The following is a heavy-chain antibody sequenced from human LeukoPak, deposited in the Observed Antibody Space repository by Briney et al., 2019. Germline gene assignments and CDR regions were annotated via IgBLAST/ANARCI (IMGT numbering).Heavy chain of an antibody. D-gene: IGHD6-19*01. Sequence: GGSLRLSCTASGFTFSSYGMTWVRQAPGKGLEWVSAIGGGGDYTYYADSVKGRLTISRDNSKNTLYLQMSSLRADDTAVYYCARGGGWDAYYYYGLDVWGQGTTVTVSS. CDR3: ARGGGWDAYYYYGLDV. V-gene: IGHV3-23*01. J-gene: IGHJ6*02. CDR1: GFTFSSYG. CDR2: IGGGGDYT.